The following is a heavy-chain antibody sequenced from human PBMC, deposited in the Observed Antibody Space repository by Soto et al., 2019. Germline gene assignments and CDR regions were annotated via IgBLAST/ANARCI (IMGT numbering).Heavy chain of an antibody. Sequence: QVQLQESGPGLVKPSDTLALSCGVSGGAISQYYWGWIRKPAGKGLEWIGRIYSGGCTNSNPSLERRVTMSVDTSTNKFSLKLISVTAADTAVYYCARGPGGFGDFSLDYWGQGTLVTVSS. D-gene: IGHD3-10*01. V-gene: IGHV4-4*07. J-gene: IGHJ4*02. CDR3: ARGPGGFGDFSLDY. CDR2: IYSGGCT. CDR1: GGAISQYY.